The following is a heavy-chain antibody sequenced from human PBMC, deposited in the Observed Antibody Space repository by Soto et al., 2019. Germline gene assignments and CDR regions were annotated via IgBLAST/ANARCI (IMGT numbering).Heavy chain of an antibody. D-gene: IGHD6-13*01. V-gene: IGHV3-30*18. CDR3: AKDAAAAPLSFDY. J-gene: IGHJ4*02. Sequence: GGSLRLSCAASGFTFSSYGMHWVRQAPGKGLEWVAVISYDGSNKYYADSVKGRFTISRDNSKNTLYLQMNSLRAEDTAVYYCAKDAAAAPLSFDYWGQGTLVTVSS. CDR1: GFTFSSYG. CDR2: ISYDGSNK.